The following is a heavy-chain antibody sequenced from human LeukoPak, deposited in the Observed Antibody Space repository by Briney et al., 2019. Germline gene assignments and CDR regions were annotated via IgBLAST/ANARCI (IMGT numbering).Heavy chain of an antibody. V-gene: IGHV3-23*01. CDR1: GFTFSSYW. Sequence: AGGSLRLSCAASGFTFSSYWMSWVRQAPGKGLEWVSVMSADSATTFYADSVKGRFTISRDNAKNTVFLQMSSLRAEDTALYYCARKSASGNYPLDYWGQGTLVTVSS. CDR2: MSADSATT. J-gene: IGHJ4*02. D-gene: IGHD3-10*01. CDR3: ARKSASGNYPLDY.